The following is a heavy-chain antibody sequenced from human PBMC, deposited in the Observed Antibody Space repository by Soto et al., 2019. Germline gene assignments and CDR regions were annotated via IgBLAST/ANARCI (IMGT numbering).Heavy chain of an antibody. D-gene: IGHD3-22*01. CDR2: IYYSGST. J-gene: IGHJ3*02. Sequence: QVQLQESGPGLVKPSHTLSLTCTVSGGSISSGGYYWSWIRQHPGKGREWIGYIYYSGSTSYNPSLKSRVTISVDTSKNQFSLKLSSVTAADTAVYYCARDTYYYDSSGPPVDAFDIWGQGTMVTVSS. CDR3: ARDTYYYDSSGPPVDAFDI. V-gene: IGHV4-31*03. CDR1: GGSISSGGYY.